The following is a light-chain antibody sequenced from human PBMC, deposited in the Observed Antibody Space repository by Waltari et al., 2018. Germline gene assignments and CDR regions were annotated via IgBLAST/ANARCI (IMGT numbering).Light chain of an antibody. Sequence: IVMTQSPGTLSVSPGQRASLSCRASETIYNFLAWYQQKPGQSPRLLIHGISTRAAGVPARFPGSCSGADFTLTIDSLQSDDFALYFCQQYFNWPLTFGQGTKVEI. CDR1: ETIYNF. V-gene: IGKV3-15*01. CDR3: QQYFNWPLT. J-gene: IGKJ1*01. CDR2: GIS.